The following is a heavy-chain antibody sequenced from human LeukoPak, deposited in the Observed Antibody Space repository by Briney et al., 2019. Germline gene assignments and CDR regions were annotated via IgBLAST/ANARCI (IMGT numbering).Heavy chain of an antibody. Sequence: GESLRLSCAASGFTFSSYWMSWVRQAPGKGLEWVADIKQDGSEKYYVDSVKGRFTISRDNAKKSLYLQMNSLRAEDTAVYYCATEDYYDSSGYYFDYWGQGTLVTVSS. CDR3: ATEDYYDSSGYYFDY. J-gene: IGHJ4*02. CDR2: IKQDGSEK. D-gene: IGHD3-22*01. CDR1: GFTFSSYW. V-gene: IGHV3-7*01.